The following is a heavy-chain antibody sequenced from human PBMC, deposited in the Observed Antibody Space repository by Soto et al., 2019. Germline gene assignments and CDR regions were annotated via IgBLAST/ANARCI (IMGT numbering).Heavy chain of an antibody. CDR2: ISFSGDYI. D-gene: IGHD1-20*01. Sequence: GGSMRLSCAVSGFPLEKYGMNRVRQAPGKGLEWVPSISFSGDYIYYADSVKGRFTISRDNARNSLYLQMNRLGVDDTALYFCARATYNSNHETRGQGTQFPASS. CDR3: ARATYNSNHET. CDR1: GFPLEKYG. V-gene: IGHV3-21*01. J-gene: IGHJ4*02.